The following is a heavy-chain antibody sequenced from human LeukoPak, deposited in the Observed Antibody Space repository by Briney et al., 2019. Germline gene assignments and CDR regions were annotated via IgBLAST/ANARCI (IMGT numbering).Heavy chain of an antibody. J-gene: IGHJ3*02. D-gene: IGHD1-26*01. CDR2: ISSSGTTI. CDR3: TRDLLGAEDAFDI. Sequence: GGSLRLSCAASGFTFSYYSMNWVRQAPGKGLEWVSYISSSGTTIYYADSVKGRFTISRDNAKNSLYLQMNSLRVEDTAIYFCTRDLLGAEDAFDIWGQGTMVVVSS. V-gene: IGHV3-48*01. CDR1: GFTFSYYS.